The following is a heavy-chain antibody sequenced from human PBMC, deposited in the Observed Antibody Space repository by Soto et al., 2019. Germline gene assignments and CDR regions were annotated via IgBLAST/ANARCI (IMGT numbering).Heavy chain of an antibody. Sequence: SETLTLTCAVYGSSISSRYYWGWIRQPPGKGLEWIGSIYHSGSTYYNPSLKSRVTISVDTSKNQFSLKLSSVTAADTAVYYCARDPYYYDSSGYYYYNDYGGQGTGVTVS. V-gene: IGHV4-38-2*02. CDR2: IYHSGST. CDR1: GSSISSRYY. CDR3: ARDPYYYDSSGYYYYNDY. D-gene: IGHD3-22*01. J-gene: IGHJ4*02.